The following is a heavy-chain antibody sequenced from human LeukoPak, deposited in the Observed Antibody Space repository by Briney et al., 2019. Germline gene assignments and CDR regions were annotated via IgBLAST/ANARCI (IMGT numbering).Heavy chain of an antibody. CDR3: ARDMEWELLRGGDAFDI. D-gene: IGHD1-26*01. J-gene: IGHJ3*02. CDR2: IYSGDIT. Sequence: GGSLRLSCAASGFTVSSNYMSWVRQAPGKGLEWVSVIYSGDITYYADSVKGRFTISRDNSKNTLYLQMNSLRAEDTAVYYCARDMEWELLRGGDAFDIWGQGTMVTVSS. V-gene: IGHV3-66*01. CDR1: GFTVSSNY.